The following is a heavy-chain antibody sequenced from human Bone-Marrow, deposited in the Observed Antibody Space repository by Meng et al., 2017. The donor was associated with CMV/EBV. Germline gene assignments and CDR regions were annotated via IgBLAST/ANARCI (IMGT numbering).Heavy chain of an antibody. D-gene: IGHD3-10*01. CDR2: IKQDGSEK. CDR3: ARERGVLLWFGETSDMDV. CDR1: GFTFSSYW. V-gene: IGHV3-7*01. Sequence: GESLKISCAASGFTFSSYWMSWVRQAPGKGLEWVANIKQDGSEKYYVDSVKGRFTISRDNAKNSLYLQMNSLRAEDTAVYYCARERGVLLWFGETSDMDVWGQGTTVTGSS. J-gene: IGHJ6*02.